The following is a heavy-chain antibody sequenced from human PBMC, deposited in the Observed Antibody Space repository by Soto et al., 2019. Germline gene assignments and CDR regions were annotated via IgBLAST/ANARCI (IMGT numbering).Heavy chain of an antibody. Sequence: SETLSLTCTVSGGSISSGNYYWSWIRQPPGKGLEWIGYIYYSGSTYYNSSLESRVTISVDTSKNQFSLKLSSVTAADTAVYYCARRWGDFFDFWGQGTLVTVSS. J-gene: IGHJ4*02. D-gene: IGHD3-16*01. V-gene: IGHV4-30-4*01. CDR2: IYYSGST. CDR1: GGSISSGNYY. CDR3: ARRWGDFFDF.